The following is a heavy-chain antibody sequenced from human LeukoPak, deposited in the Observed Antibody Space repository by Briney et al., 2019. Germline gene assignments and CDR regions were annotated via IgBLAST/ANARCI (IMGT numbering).Heavy chain of an antibody. CDR1: GFTFSSYA. Sequence: GGSLRLSYAASGFTFSSYAMHWVRQAPGKGLEWVAVISYDGSNKYYADSVKGRFTISRDNSKNTLYLQMNSLRAEDTAVYYCARDRWVADYYGMDVWGQGTTVTVSS. V-gene: IGHV3-30-3*01. D-gene: IGHD2-15*01. CDR2: ISYDGSNK. CDR3: ARDRWVADYYGMDV. J-gene: IGHJ6*02.